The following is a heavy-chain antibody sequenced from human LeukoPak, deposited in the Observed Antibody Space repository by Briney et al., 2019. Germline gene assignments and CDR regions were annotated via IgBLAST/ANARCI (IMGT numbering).Heavy chain of an antibody. CDR1: GGSISSSSYY. V-gene: IGHV4-39*07. CDR2: IYYSGST. CDR3: ARPRGYCSSTSCHYYRYYYGMDV. D-gene: IGHD2-2*01. Sequence: PSETLSLTCTVSGGSISSSSYYWGWIRQPPGKGLEWIGSIYYSGSTNYNPSLKSRVTISVDTSKNQFSLKLSSVTAADTAVYYCARPRGYCSSTSCHYYRYYYGMDVWGQGTTVTVSS. J-gene: IGHJ6*02.